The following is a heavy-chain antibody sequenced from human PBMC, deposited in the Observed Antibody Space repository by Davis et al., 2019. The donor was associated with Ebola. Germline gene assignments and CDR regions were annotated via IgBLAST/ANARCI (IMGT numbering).Heavy chain of an antibody. CDR1: GYTFTDHY. J-gene: IGHJ4*02. CDR3: VAVTWSSYDDFDH. V-gene: IGHV1-2*02. Sequence: AASVKVSCKASGYTFTDHYMHWVRQAPGQGLEWMGWIYPNSGGTNYAQSFQGRVTMTRDSSLSTAYMELNSLRSDDTAVYYCVAVTWSSYDDFDHWGQGTLITVSS. D-gene: IGHD3-3*01. CDR2: IYPNSGGT.